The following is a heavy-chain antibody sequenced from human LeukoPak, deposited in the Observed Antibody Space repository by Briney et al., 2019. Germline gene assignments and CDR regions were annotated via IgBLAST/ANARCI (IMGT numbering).Heavy chain of an antibody. J-gene: IGHJ6*02. CDR2: ISSSGSTI. Sequence: GGSLRLSCAASGFTFSSYGMNWVRQAPGKGLEWVSYISSSGSTIYYADSVKGRFTISRDNAKNSLYLQMSSLRAEDTAVYYCARIRFSSSGMDVWGQGTTVTVSS. D-gene: IGHD6-6*01. CDR1: GFTFSSYG. CDR3: ARIRFSSSGMDV. V-gene: IGHV3-48*03.